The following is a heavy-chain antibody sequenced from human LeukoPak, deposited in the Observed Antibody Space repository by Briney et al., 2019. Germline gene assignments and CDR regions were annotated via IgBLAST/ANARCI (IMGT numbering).Heavy chain of an antibody. Sequence: GASVKVSCKASGYTFTSYYMHWVRQAPGQGLEWMGGIIPIFGTANYAQKFQGRVTITADKSTSTAYMELSSLRSEDTAVYYCASFGSGSHNLPWGQGTLVTVSS. CDR3: ASFGSGSHNLP. J-gene: IGHJ4*02. CDR2: IIPIFGTA. V-gene: IGHV1-69*06. D-gene: IGHD3-10*01. CDR1: GYTFTSYY.